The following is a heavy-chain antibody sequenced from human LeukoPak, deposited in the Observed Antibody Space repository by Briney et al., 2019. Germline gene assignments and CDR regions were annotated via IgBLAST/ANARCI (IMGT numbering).Heavy chain of an antibody. CDR2: INAGNGNT. D-gene: IGHD2-2*01. J-gene: IGHJ4*02. CDR3: ARERGYCSSTSCPRNWFDY. V-gene: IGHV1-3*01. Sequence: ASVKVSCKASGYTFTSYAMHWVRQAPGQRLEWMGRINAGNGNTKYSQKFQGRVTITRDTSASTAYMGLSSLRSEDTAVYCCARERGYCSSTSCPRNWFDYWGQGTLVTVSS. CDR1: GYTFTSYA.